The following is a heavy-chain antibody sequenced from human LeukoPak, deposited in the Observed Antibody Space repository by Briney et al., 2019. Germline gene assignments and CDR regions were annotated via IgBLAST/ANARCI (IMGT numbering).Heavy chain of an antibody. V-gene: IGHV3-23*01. CDR2: ITDSAGST. Sequence: GGSLRLSCAASGFTFSNYAMSWVRQAPGKGLEWVSTITDSAGSTYYADSVKGRFTISRDNSKNTLYLQMNSLRAEDTAVYYCARLLRKFRFGELIHRLPNAFDYWGQGTLVTVSS. J-gene: IGHJ4*02. CDR3: ARLLRKFRFGELIHRLPNAFDY. CDR1: GFTFSNYA. D-gene: IGHD3-10*01.